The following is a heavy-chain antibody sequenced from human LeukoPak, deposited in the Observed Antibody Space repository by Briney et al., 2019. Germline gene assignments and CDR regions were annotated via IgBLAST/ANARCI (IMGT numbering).Heavy chain of an antibody. V-gene: IGHV3-30-3*01. CDR2: ISYDGSNK. J-gene: IGHJ2*01. CDR3: ATEAGAAPDWYFDL. Sequence: GGSLRLSCAASGFTFSSYAMHWVRQAPGKGLEWVAVISYDGSNKYYADSVKGRFTISRDNAKNTVYLQMNSLRAEDTAVYYCATEAGAAPDWYFDLWGRGTLVTVSS. CDR1: GFTFSSYA. D-gene: IGHD6-19*01.